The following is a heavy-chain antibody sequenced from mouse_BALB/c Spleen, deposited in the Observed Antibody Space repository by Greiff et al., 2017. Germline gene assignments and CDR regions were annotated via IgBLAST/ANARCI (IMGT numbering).Heavy chain of an antibody. Sequence: EVQLQQSGPELVKPGASVKISCKASGYTFTDYNMHWVKQSHGKSLEWIGYIYPYNGGTGYNQKFKSKATLTVDNSSSTAYMELRSLTSEDSAVYYCARRDVYFDYWGQGTTLTGSS. CDR2: IYPYNGGT. V-gene: IGHV1S29*02. CDR1: GYTFTDYN. J-gene: IGHJ2*01. CDR3: ARRDVYFDY.